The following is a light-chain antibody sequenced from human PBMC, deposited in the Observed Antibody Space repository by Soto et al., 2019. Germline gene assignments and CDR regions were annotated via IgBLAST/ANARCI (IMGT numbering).Light chain of an antibody. Sequence: DIVWTQSPGTLSLSPGERATLSGRAGRRVSSSYLGWYQQKPGQAPRLLIYGASSRATGIPDRFSGSGSGTDFTLTISRLEPEDFAVYYCQRYGGSPLYTFGQGTKLEIK. J-gene: IGKJ2*01. V-gene: IGKV3-20*01. CDR2: GAS. CDR3: QRYGGSPLYT. CDR1: RRVSSSY.